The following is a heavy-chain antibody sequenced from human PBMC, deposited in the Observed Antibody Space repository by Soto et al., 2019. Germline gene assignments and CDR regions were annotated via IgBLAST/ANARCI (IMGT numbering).Heavy chain of an antibody. CDR2: ISGSGGST. Sequence: GGSLRLSCAASGFTFSSYAMSWVRQAPGKGLEWVSAISGSGGSTYYADSVKGRFTISRDNSKSTLYLQMNSLRAEDTAVYYWAKGFKVSGFCYFDYWGKGTLVTVP. D-gene: IGHD3-22*01. CDR1: GFTFSSYA. CDR3: AKGFKVSGFCYFDY. V-gene: IGHV3-23*01. J-gene: IGHJ4*02.